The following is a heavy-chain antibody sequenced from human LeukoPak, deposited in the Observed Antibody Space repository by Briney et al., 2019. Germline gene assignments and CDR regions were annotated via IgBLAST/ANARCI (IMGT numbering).Heavy chain of an antibody. CDR2: IYYSGST. Sequence: SETLSLTCTVSGGSISSYYWSWIRQPPGKGLEWIGYIYYSGSTNYNPSLKSRVTISVDTSKNQFSLKLGSVTAADTAVYYCARTGTTSYWFDPWGQGTLVTVSS. V-gene: IGHV4-59*01. CDR1: GGSISSYY. J-gene: IGHJ5*02. D-gene: IGHD1-1*01. CDR3: ARTGTTSYWFDP.